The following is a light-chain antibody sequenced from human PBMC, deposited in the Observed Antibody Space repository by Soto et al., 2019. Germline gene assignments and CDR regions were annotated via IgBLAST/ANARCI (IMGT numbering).Light chain of an antibody. Sequence: DIQMTQSPSSLSASVGDRVTITCRASQSITTYLNWYQHKPGKAPKLLIYAASSLQSGVPSGFSGSGSGTDFTLTISSLQPEDFATYYCQQSYSTPPYTFGQGTKLEIK. J-gene: IGKJ2*01. CDR1: QSITTY. V-gene: IGKV1-39*01. CDR3: QQSYSTPPYT. CDR2: AAS.